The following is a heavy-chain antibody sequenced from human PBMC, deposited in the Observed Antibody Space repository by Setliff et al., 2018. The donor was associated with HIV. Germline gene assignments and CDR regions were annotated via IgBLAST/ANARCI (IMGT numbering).Heavy chain of an antibody. V-gene: IGHV4-39*01. J-gene: IGHJ5*02. CDR2: VYNSGST. CDR3: VRSRITMVRGVIIGHNWFDP. CDR1: GSSISSTSYY. D-gene: IGHD3-10*01. Sequence: SETLSLTCTVSGSSISSTSYYWGWIRQPRGKGREWIGSVYNSGSTYYNPSLKSRVTIAVGTSKYQFSLKLSSVTAADTALYYCVRSRITMVRGVIIGHNWFDPWGQGILVTVSS.